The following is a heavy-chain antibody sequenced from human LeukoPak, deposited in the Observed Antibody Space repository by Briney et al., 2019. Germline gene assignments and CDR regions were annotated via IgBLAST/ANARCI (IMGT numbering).Heavy chain of an antibody. D-gene: IGHD1-26*01. CDR3: ARRILREHIDY. CDR2: IYHSGST. V-gene: IGHV4-30-2*01. Sequence: SETLSLTCAVSGGSISSGGYSWSWIRQPPGKGLEWIGYIYHSGSTYYTPSLKSRVTISVDRSKNQFSLKLSSVTAADTAVYYCARRILREHIDYWGQGTLVTVSS. J-gene: IGHJ4*02. CDR1: GGSISSGGYS.